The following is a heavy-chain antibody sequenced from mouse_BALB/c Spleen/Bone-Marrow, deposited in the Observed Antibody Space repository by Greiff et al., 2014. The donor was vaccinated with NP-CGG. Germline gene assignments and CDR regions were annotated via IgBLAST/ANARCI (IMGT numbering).Heavy chain of an antibody. CDR3: ARRXYGNXXXX. Sequence: VQLQQSGAELARPGASVKMSCKASGYTFTSYTMHWVKQRPGQGLEWIGYINPXXGXXXXXXXXXXXXXXXAXXSSSTAYMQLSSLTSEDSAVYYCARRXYGNXXXXWGQGTTLTVSS. CDR2: INPXXGXX. J-gene: IGHJ2*01. CDR1: GYTFTSYT. D-gene: IGHD2-1*01. V-gene: IGHV1-4*01.